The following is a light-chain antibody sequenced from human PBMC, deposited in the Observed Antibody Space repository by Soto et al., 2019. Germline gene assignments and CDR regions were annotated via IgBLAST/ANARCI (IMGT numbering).Light chain of an antibody. CDR2: NVY. J-gene: IGLJ1*01. Sequence: SVLTQPASVSGSPGQSITISCTGTSSDVGAYNFVSWHQQHPGKAPKLMIYNVYDRPSGISYRFSGSKSGNTASLTISGLQGEDEADYYCSAYTVSRTFVFGNGTKVTVL. CDR1: SSDVGAYNF. V-gene: IGLV2-14*03. CDR3: SAYTVSRTFV.